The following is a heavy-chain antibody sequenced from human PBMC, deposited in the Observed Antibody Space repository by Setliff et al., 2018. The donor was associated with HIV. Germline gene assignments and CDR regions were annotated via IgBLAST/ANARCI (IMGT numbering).Heavy chain of an antibody. V-gene: IGHV4-34*01. D-gene: IGHD3-10*01. Sequence: SETLSLTCAVYGQSISGYYWSWTRQTPGKGLEWIGEINHGGDTNYNPSLKSRVTISVGSSYNHFSLKLSSVTAADTGVYYCASRRGIEFYFDIWGQGTPVTVSS. CDR3: ASRRGIEFYFDI. CDR1: GQSISGYY. J-gene: IGHJ4*02. CDR2: INHGGDT.